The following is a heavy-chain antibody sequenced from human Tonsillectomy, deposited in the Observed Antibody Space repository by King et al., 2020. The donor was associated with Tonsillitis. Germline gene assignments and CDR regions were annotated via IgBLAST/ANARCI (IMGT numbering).Heavy chain of an antibody. D-gene: IGHD1-1*01. CDR3: AREDNYYFDY. J-gene: IGHJ4*02. V-gene: IGHV4-59*01. CDR1: GGSISSSY. CDR2: IYYSGST. Sequence: QLQESGPGLVKPSETLSLTCTVSGGSISSSYWSWIRQPPGKGLEWIGYIYYSGSTNYNPSLKIRVTISVDTSKNKFSLKLGSVTAPDTAVYYCAREDNYYFDYWGQGTLVTVSS.